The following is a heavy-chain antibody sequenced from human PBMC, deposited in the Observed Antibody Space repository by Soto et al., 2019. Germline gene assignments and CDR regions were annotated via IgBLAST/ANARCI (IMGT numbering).Heavy chain of an antibody. D-gene: IGHD2-8*01. CDR1: GFTFSSYA. J-gene: IGHJ5*02. CDR2: ISGSGSGT. V-gene: IGHV3-23*01. Sequence: EVQLSESGGGLVQPGGSLRLSCAASGFTFSSYAMNWVRQAPGKGLEWVSGISGSGSGTYYADSVKGRFTISRDNSKKTLYLQMNSLRAEDTAIYYCAKDPKSTIRFNWFDPWGQGTLVTVSS. CDR3: AKDPKSTIRFNWFDP.